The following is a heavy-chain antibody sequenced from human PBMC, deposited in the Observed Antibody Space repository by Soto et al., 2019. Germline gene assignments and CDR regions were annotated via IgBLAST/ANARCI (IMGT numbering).Heavy chain of an antibody. CDR1: GFTFSGSA. V-gene: IGHV3-23*01. Sequence: GGSLRLSCAASGFTFSGSATSGVRQAPGTGLGCVAGISGGGGSTCYADSVKGRFTSSRDNAKNSLYLQMNGLRAEDTAVYYCARGVGYCSSTSCPRPYYYYMDVWGKGTTVTVSS. CDR3: ARGVGYCSSTSCPRPYYYYMDV. J-gene: IGHJ6*03. CDR2: ISGGGGST. D-gene: IGHD2-2*01.